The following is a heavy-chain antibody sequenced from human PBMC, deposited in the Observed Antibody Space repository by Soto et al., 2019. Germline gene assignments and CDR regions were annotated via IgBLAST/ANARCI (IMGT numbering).Heavy chain of an antibody. V-gene: IGHV3-49*04. Sequence: QPGGSLRLSCTASGFTFGDYAMSWVRQAPGKGLEWVGFIRSKAYGGTTEYAASVKGRFTISRDDSKGIAYLQMNSLKTEDTAVYYCTRVGRSSSSLLVMGMDVWGQGTTVTVSS. CDR2: IRSKAYGGTT. CDR1: GFTFGDYA. D-gene: IGHD6-6*01. CDR3: TRVGRSSSSLLVMGMDV. J-gene: IGHJ6*02.